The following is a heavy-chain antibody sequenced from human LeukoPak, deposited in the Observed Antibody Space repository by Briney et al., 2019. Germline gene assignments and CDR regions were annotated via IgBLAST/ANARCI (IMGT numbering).Heavy chain of an antibody. CDR3: ARAQKLGEYVDIVATMEGYNWFDP. CDR1: GGSFSDYY. Sequence: SETLSLTCVVYGGSFSDYYWSWIRQPPGKGLQWIGEINHSGSTNYNPSPKSRVTISVDTSKNQFSLKLSSVTAADTAVYYCARAQKLGEYVDIVATMEGYNWFDPWGQGTLVTVSS. CDR2: INHSGST. J-gene: IGHJ5*02. D-gene: IGHD5-12*01. V-gene: IGHV4-34*01.